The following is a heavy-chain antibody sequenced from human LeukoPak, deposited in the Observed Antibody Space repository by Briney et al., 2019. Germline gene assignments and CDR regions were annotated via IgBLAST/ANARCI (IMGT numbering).Heavy chain of an antibody. Sequence: ASVKVSCKASGYTFTGYYMHWVRQAPGQGLEWMGWINPNSGGTNYAQKFQGRVTMTRDTSISTAYMELRSLISDDTAVYYCARDCIGCHGFDYWGQGTLVTVSS. CDR2: INPNSGGT. V-gene: IGHV1-2*02. J-gene: IGHJ4*02. D-gene: IGHD2-21*01. CDR1: GYTFTGYY. CDR3: ARDCIGCHGFDY.